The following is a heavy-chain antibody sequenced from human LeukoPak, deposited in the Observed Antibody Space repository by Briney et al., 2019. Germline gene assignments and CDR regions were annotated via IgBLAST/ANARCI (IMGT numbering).Heavy chain of an antibody. V-gene: IGHV3-23*01. Sequence: AGSLRLSCAASGFTFSSYAMSWVRQGPGKGLGWVSAISGSGGSTYYADSVKGRFTISRDNPNNTLYLQMNSLRAEDTAVYYCAKESGRASGYSSGFTDYWGQGTLVNVSS. CDR1: GFTFSSYA. J-gene: IGHJ4*02. D-gene: IGHD6-19*01. CDR3: AKESGRASGYSSGFTDY. CDR2: ISGSGGST.